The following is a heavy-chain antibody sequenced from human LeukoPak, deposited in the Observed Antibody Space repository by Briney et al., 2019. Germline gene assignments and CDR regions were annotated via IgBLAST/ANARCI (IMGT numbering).Heavy chain of an antibody. CDR1: GGTFSSYA. V-gene: IGHV1-69*06. Sequence: SVKVSCKASGGTFSSYAISWVRQAPGQGLEWMGGIIPIFGTANYAQKVQGRVTMTADTSTSTAYMELRSLRSDDTAVYYCTTGSITMIRGTIFYFYGLDVWGQGTSVTVSS. J-gene: IGHJ6*02. D-gene: IGHD3-10*01. CDR2: IIPIFGTA. CDR3: TTGSITMIRGTIFYFYGLDV.